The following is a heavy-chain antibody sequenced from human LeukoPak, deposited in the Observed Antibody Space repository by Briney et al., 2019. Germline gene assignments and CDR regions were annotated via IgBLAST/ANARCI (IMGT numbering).Heavy chain of an antibody. J-gene: IGHJ6*02. CDR2: IRSKAYGGTT. D-gene: IGHD5-12*01. V-gene: IGHV3-49*04. CDR3: TSYDPSDYYGMDV. CDR1: GFTFGDYA. Sequence: SGGSLRLSCTASGFTFGDYAMTWVRQAPGKGLEWVGYIRSKAYGGTTEYAASVKGRFTISRDDSKSIAYLQMNSLKTEDTAVYYCTSYDPSDYYGMDVWGQGTTVTVSS.